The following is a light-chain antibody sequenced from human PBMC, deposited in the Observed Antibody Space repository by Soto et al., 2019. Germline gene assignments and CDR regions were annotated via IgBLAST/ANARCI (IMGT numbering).Light chain of an antibody. J-gene: IGKJ4*01. Sequence: EILFTQSPGTLSLSPGERATLSCRASQSVSSSYLAWYQQKHGQAPRLLIYGASSRATGIPDRFSGGGSGTDFTLTISRLEPEDFAVYYCQQFASYPLTFGGGTKVDIK. CDR3: QQFASYPLT. CDR2: GAS. CDR1: QSVSSSY. V-gene: IGKV3-20*01.